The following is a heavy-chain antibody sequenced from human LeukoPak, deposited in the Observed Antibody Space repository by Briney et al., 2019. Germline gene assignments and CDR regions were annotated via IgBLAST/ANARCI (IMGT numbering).Heavy chain of an antibody. J-gene: IGHJ5*02. CDR2: IYSSGST. Sequence: SETLSLTCSVSGGSIRSYFWSWIRQPPGKGLEWIGHIYSSGSTNFNPSLESRVTISVDTSKNQFSLNLNSVTAADTAVYYCARDFPSATGAWDRGFDPWGQGTLVT. D-gene: IGHD7-27*01. V-gene: IGHV4-59*01. CDR3: ARDFPSATGAWDRGFDP. CDR1: GGSIRSYF.